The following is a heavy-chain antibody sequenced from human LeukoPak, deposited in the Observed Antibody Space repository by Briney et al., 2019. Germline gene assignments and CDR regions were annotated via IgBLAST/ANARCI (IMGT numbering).Heavy chain of an antibody. CDR1: GFTFNGYS. Sequence: GVSLRLSCTASGFTFNGYSMNWVRQAPGKGLEWVSSISTSSSYIYYADSVKGRFTISRNNPKNSLYLQMNSLRAEDTAVYYCARNRGDPSYFDYWGQGTLVTVSS. V-gene: IGHV3-21*01. J-gene: IGHJ4*02. CDR2: ISTSSSYI. CDR3: ARNRGDPSYFDY. D-gene: IGHD4-17*01.